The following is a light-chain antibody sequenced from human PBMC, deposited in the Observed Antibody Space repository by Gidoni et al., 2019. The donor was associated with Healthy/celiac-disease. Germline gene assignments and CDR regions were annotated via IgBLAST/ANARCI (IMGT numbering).Light chain of an antibody. CDR1: QSISSY. CDR2: AAS. CDR3: QQSYSTPFI. J-gene: IGKJ5*01. V-gene: IGKV1-39*01. Sequence: DIQMTQSPSSLSASVGDRVTITCRASQSISSYLNWYQQKPGKAPKLLIYAASSLQSGVPSRFSGSGSGTDFTLTISSLQPEDFATYYCQQSYSTPFIFXXXTRLEIK.